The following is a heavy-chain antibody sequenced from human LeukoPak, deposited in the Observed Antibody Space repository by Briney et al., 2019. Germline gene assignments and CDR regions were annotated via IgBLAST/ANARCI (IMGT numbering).Heavy chain of an antibody. CDR3: SRSDWSDP. Sequence: GGSLRLSCAASGFTFRNDWMHWVRQAPGKGLVWVSRINGDGSNTFYADSVKGRFTISRDNAKNTLYLQMNSLRDEDTAVYHCSRSDWSDPWGQGALVTVSS. V-gene: IGHV3-74*01. CDR2: INGDGSNT. CDR1: GFTFRNDW. J-gene: IGHJ5*02.